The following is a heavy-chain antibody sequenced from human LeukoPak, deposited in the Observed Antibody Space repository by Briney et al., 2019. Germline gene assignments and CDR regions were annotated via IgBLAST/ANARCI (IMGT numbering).Heavy chain of an antibody. CDR3: ARDPLDYDFWSGPYYYYYYMDV. Sequence: PGGSLRLSCAASGFTFSSYNMNWVRQAPGKGLEWGSSISSSTSYIYYADSVKGRFTISRDNAKNSLYLQMNSLRAEDTAVYYCARDPLDYDFWSGPYYYYYYMDVWGKGTTVTVSS. CDR2: ISSSTSYI. D-gene: IGHD3-3*01. J-gene: IGHJ6*03. CDR1: GFTFSSYN. V-gene: IGHV3-21*01.